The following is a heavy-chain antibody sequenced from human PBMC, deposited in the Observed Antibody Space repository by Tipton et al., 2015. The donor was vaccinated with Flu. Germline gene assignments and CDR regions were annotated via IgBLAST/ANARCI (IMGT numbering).Heavy chain of an antibody. CDR1: GYSIRGSNYY. D-gene: IGHD4-11*01. CDR2: IFHSGNT. CDR3: ARRDYSNYVSEPKNWFDP. Sequence: TLSLTCAVSGYSIRGSNYYWGWIRQPPGKGLEWIGNIFHSGNTYRNPSLKSRVTISIDTSKNQFSLKLSSVTAADTAVYYCARRDYSNYVSEPKNWFDPWGQGALVTVSS. J-gene: IGHJ5*02. V-gene: IGHV4-38-2*01.